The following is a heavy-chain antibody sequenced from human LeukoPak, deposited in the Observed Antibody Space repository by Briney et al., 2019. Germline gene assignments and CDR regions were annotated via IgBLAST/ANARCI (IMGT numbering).Heavy chain of an antibody. CDR1: GYSFTSYW. CDR3: ARQDRAYSGYDVDPALAY. Sequence: PGESLKISCKGSGYSFTSYWIGWVRQMPGKGLEWMGIIYPGDSDTRYSPSFQGQVTISADKSISTAYLQWSSLKASDSAMYYCARQDRAYSGYDVDPALAYWGQGTLVTVSS. J-gene: IGHJ4*02. CDR2: IYPGDSDT. D-gene: IGHD5-12*01. V-gene: IGHV5-51*01.